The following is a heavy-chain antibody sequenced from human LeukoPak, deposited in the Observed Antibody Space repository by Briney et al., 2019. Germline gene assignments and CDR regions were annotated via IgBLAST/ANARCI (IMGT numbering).Heavy chain of an antibody. CDR1: GFTFSDYY. V-gene: IGHV3-11*01. CDR2: ISSSSNNI. CDR3: ARAAGWFDP. Sequence: GGSLRLSCAASGFTFSDYYMTWIRQAPGKGLEWVSYISSSSNNIHYANSVRGRFTISRDNAKNSVYLQMNSLRAENTAIYYCARAAGWFDPWGQGTLVTVSS. J-gene: IGHJ5*02.